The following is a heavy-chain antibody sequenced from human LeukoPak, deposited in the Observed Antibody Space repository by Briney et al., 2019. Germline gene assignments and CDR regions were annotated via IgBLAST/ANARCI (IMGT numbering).Heavy chain of an antibody. Sequence: GGSLRLSCAASGFTFSSYSMTWVRQAPGKGLEWVSYISSSSSTIYYADSVKGRFTISRDNAKNSLYLQMNSLGAEDTAVYYCAKNSVRSGYYYGYWGQGTLVTVSS. CDR1: GFTFSSYS. J-gene: IGHJ4*02. D-gene: IGHD3-22*01. V-gene: IGHV3-48*04. CDR2: ISSSSSTI. CDR3: AKNSVRSGYYYGY.